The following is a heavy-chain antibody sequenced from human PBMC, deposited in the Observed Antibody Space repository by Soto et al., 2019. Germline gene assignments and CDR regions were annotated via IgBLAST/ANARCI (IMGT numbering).Heavy chain of an antibody. CDR1: GYTFTNYY. CDR3: ARAGYCSGGTCFHGDCDY. V-gene: IGHV1-46*01. D-gene: IGHD2-15*01. CDR2: INPNGGST. Sequence: QVQLVQSGAEVKRPGASVKVSCKASGYTFTNYYMHWVRQAPGQGLEWLGIINPNGGSTTYAQKFQGRVTMTRDTSTSTVLLELRSLRSEDTAVYYCARAGYCSGGTCFHGDCDYWGQGTLVTVSA. J-gene: IGHJ4*02.